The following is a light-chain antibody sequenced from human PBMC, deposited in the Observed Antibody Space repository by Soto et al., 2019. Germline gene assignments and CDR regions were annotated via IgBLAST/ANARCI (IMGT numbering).Light chain of an antibody. Sequence: DIQMTQSPSSVSASVGDRVTITCRARQGINSRLAWYQQKPGKAPTVLIYAASSLQSGVPSRFSSSGSAKDFTLTINSLQPEYFATYFCQQATTFTLTGGGGTKVEIK. CDR3: QQATTFTLT. CDR1: QGINSR. CDR2: AAS. J-gene: IGKJ4*01. V-gene: IGKV1-12*01.